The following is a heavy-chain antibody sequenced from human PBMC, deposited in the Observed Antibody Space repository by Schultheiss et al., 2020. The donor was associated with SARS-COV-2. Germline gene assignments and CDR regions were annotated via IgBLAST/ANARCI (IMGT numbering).Heavy chain of an antibody. CDR1: GFTFSDYG. Sequence: GGSLRLSCSASGFTFSDYGMHWVRQAPGKGLEWMATISYEGTITYYADSVKGRFTISRDNSKNTLYLQMNSLRAEDTAVYYCARDRDDAFDIWGQGTMVTVSS. CDR2: ISYEGTIT. J-gene: IGHJ3*02. D-gene: IGHD5-24*01. V-gene: IGHV3-30*03. CDR3: ARDRDDAFDI.